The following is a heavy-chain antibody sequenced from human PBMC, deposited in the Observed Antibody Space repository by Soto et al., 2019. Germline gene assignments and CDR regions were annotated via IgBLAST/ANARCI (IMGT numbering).Heavy chain of an antibody. CDR1: GFTFSSYS. J-gene: IGHJ4*02. CDR2: ISSSSYI. V-gene: IGHV3-21*01. Sequence: PGGSLRLSCAASGFTFSSYSMNWVRQAPGKGLEWVSSISSSSYIYYADSMKGRFTISRDNAKNSLYLQMNSLRAEDTAVYYCARASNWNYDYWGQGTLVTVSS. CDR3: ARASNWNYDY. D-gene: IGHD1-7*01.